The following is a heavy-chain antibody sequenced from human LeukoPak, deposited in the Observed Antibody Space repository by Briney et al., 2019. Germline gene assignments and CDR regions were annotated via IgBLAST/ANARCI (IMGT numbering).Heavy chain of an antibody. D-gene: IGHD3-22*01. J-gene: IGHJ4*02. CDR3: ARDFHYYDSSGYYSHFDY. Sequence: GGSLRLSCAASGFTVNSNYMSWVRQAPGKGLEWVSVIYSGGSTYYADSVKGRFTISRDNSKNTLYLQMNSLRAEDTAVYYCARDFHYYDSSGYYSHFDYWGQGTLVTVSS. CDR1: GFTVNSNY. V-gene: IGHV3-53*01. CDR2: IYSGGST.